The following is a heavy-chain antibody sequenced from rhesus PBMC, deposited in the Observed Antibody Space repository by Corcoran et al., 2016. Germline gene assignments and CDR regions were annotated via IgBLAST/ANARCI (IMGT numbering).Heavy chain of an antibody. D-gene: IGHD6-25*01. CDR3: TRYRGSWNFDY. CDR1: GFTFGDYG. V-gene: IGHV3-183*02. CDR2: ITNTGDTF. Sequence: EVQLVESGGGLVQPGASLRLSCAASGFTFGDYGMHWVRQSPGKGLDWVSSITNTGDTFYYADSVKGRFTVSRDNAKNSLSLQMSSLRAEDTAVYYCTRYRGSWNFDYWGQGVLVTVSS. J-gene: IGHJ4*01.